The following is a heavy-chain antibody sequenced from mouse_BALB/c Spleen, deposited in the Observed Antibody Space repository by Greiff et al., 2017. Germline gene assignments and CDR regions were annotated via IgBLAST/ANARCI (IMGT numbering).Heavy chain of an antibody. Sequence: EVQVVESGGGLVQPGGSLRLSCATSGFTFTDYYMSWVRQPPGKALEWLGFIRNKANGYTTEYSASVKGRFTISRDNSQSILYLQMNTLRAEDSATYYCARGITTDPFFAYWGQGTLVTVSA. V-gene: IGHV7-3*02. CDR1: GFTFTDYY. CDR2: IRNKANGYTT. J-gene: IGHJ3*01. D-gene: IGHD2-12*01. CDR3: ARGITTDPFFAY.